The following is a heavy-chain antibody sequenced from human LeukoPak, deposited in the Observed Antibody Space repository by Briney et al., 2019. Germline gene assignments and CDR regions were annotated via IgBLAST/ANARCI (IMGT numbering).Heavy chain of an antibody. J-gene: IGHJ4*02. CDR1: GYTFTSYD. V-gene: IGHV1-8*01. CDR2: MNPNSGNT. D-gene: IGHD3-22*01. Sequence: ASVKVSCKASGYTFTSYDINWVRQATGQGLEWMGWMNPNSGNTGYAQKFQGRVTMTRDMSTSTVYMELSSLRSEDTAVYYCARDHYYDSSGQGTDFDYWGQGTLVTVSS. CDR3: ARDHYYDSSGQGTDFDY.